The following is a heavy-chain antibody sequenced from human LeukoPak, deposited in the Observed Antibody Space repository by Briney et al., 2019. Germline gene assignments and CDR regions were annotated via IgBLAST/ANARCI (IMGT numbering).Heavy chain of an antibody. CDR2: IIPIFGTA. CDR1: GGTFSSYA. D-gene: IGHD3-10*01. V-gene: IGHV1-69*05. J-gene: IGHJ6*02. Sequence: SVKVSCKASGGTFSSYAISWVRQAPGQGLEWMGGIIPIFGTANYAQKFQGRVTMTRDTSTSTVYMELSSLRSEDTAVYYCARDWDFVQWFGDRGYYYYGMDVWGQGTTVTVSS. CDR3: ARDWDFVQWFGDRGYYYYGMDV.